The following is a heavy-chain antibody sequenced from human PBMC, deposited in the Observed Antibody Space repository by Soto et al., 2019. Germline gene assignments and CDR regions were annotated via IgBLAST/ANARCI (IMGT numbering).Heavy chain of an antibody. CDR1: GFTFSSYE. V-gene: IGHV3-48*03. D-gene: IGHD3-10*01. CDR2: ISSSGSTI. CDR3: ARNLDYYGSGSLLA. J-gene: IGHJ5*02. Sequence: GGSLRLSCAASGFTFSSYEMNWVRQAPGKGLEWVSYISSSGSTIYYADSVKGRFTISRDNAKNSLYLQMNSLRAEDTAVYYCARNLDYYGSGSLLAWGQGTLVTVSS.